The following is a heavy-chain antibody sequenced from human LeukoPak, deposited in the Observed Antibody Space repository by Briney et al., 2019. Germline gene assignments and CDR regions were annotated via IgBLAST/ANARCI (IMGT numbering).Heavy chain of an antibody. Sequence: PGGSLRLSCAASGFTFSDYGMHWVRQAPGKGLEWVSAISGSGGSTYYADSVKGRFTISRDNSKNTLYLQMNSLRAEDTAVYYCAKGTHSSRYYYMDVWGKGTTVTVSS. V-gene: IGHV3-23*01. CDR3: AKGTHSSRYYYMDV. D-gene: IGHD3/OR15-3a*01. CDR1: GFTFSDYG. CDR2: ISGSGGST. J-gene: IGHJ6*03.